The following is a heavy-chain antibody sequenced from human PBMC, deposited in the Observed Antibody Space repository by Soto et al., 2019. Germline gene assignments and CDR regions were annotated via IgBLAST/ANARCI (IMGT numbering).Heavy chain of an antibody. CDR2: IKSKTDGGTT. CDR1: GFTFTSAW. Sequence: EVQLVESGGGLIEPGGSLRLSCAASGFTFTSAWMSWVRQAPGKGLEWVGRIKSKTDGGTTDYAAPVRGRFTISRDDSKNTLYVQLNSLKTEATAVYYCTTDSVLAPLFHWGQGTLVTVSS. CDR3: TTDSVLAPLFH. J-gene: IGHJ4*02. D-gene: IGHD3-16*01. V-gene: IGHV3-15*01.